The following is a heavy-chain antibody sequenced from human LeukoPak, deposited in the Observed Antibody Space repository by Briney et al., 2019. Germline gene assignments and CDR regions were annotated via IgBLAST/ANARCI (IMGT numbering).Heavy chain of an antibody. CDR2: IYSGGST. V-gene: IGHV3-53*01. D-gene: IGHD6-13*01. Sequence: PGGSLRLSCAASGFTVSSNYMSWVRQAPGKGLEWVSVIYSGGSTYYADSVKGRFTISRDNSKNTLYLQMNSLRAEDTAVYYCAKGPPPYSSSWGAFDIWGQGTMVTVSS. CDR3: AKGPPPYSSSWGAFDI. J-gene: IGHJ3*02. CDR1: GFTVSSNY.